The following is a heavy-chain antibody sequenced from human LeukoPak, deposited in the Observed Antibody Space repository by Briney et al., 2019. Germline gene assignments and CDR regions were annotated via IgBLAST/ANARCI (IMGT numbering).Heavy chain of an antibody. J-gene: IGHJ6*02. CDR2: IIPIFGIA. CDR3: AREVYSSSSRYGMDV. V-gene: IGHV1-69*04. CDR1: GGTFSSYA. D-gene: IGHD6-6*01. Sequence: GSSVKVSCEASGGTFSSYAISWVRQAPGQGLEWMGRIIPIFGIANYAQKFQGRVTITADKSTSTAYMELSSLRSEDTAVYYCAREVYSSSSRYGMDVWGQGTTVTVSS.